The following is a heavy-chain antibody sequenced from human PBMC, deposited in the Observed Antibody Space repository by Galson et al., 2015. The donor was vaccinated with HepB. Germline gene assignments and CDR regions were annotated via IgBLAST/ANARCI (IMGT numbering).Heavy chain of an antibody. CDR3: ARDGGGYGGNSFDY. CDR2: ISYDGSNK. J-gene: IGHJ4*02. V-gene: IGHV3-30-3*01. CDR1: GFTFSSYA. D-gene: IGHD4-23*01. Sequence: SLRLSCAASGFTFSSYAMHWVRQAPGKGLEWVAVISYDGSNKYYADSVKGRFTISRDNSKNTLYLQMNSLRAEDTAVYYCARDGGGYGGNSFDYWGQGTLVTVSS.